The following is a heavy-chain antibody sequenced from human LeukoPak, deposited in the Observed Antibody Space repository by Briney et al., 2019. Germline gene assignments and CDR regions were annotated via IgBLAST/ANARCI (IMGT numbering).Heavy chain of an antibody. J-gene: IGHJ5*02. CDR3: ARLPNRFDSLVPAASGGWFDP. V-gene: IGHV5-51*01. Sequence: GESLKISCKGSGYSFTSYWIGWVRQLPGKGLEWMGIIYPGDSDTRYSPSFQGQVTISADKSISTAYLQWSSLKASDAAMYYCARLPNRFDSLVPAASGGWFDPWGQGTLVTVSS. D-gene: IGHD2-2*01. CDR1: GYSFTSYW. CDR2: IYPGDSDT.